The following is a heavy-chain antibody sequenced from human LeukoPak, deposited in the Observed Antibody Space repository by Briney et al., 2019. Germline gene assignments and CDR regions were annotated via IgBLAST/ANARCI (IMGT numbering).Heavy chain of an antibody. D-gene: IGHD2-15*01. CDR1: GFTFSSYG. J-gene: IGHJ4*02. Sequence: PGRSLRLSCAASGFTFSSYGMHWVRQAPGKGLEWVAVISYDGSNKYYADSVKGRFTISRDNSKNTLYLQMNSLRAEDTAVYYCAKDLKGYCSGGSCGPFDYWGQGTLVTVSS. CDR3: AKDLKGYCSGGSCGPFDY. V-gene: IGHV3-30*18. CDR2: ISYDGSNK.